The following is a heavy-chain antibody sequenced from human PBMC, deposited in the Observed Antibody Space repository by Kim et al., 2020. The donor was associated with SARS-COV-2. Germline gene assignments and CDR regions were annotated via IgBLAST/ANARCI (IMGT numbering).Heavy chain of an antibody. Sequence: GGSLRLSCVGSEFTLSGFWIHWVRQAPGKGLVWVARVSRDGSATDYGDAVKGRFTISRDNTQDTVYLELKSLRVDDTALYYCARAGAGGGFDYWGPGT. CDR2: VSRDGSAT. D-gene: IGHD3-16*01. J-gene: IGHJ4*02. V-gene: IGHV3-74*01. CDR1: EFTLSGFW. CDR3: ARAGAGGGFDY.